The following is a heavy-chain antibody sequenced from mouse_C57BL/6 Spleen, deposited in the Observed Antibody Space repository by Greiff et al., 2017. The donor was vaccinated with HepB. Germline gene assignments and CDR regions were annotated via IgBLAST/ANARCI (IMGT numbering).Heavy chain of an antibody. CDR3: ARGAFYYGSSHYAMDY. Sequence: QVQLQQSGAELMKPGASVKLSCKATGYTFTGYWIEWVKQRPGHGLEWIGEILPGSGSTNYNEKFKGKATFTADTSYSTAYMQLSSLTTEDSAIYYCARGAFYYGSSHYAMDYWGQGTSVTVSS. CDR1: GYTFTGYW. CDR2: ILPGSGST. J-gene: IGHJ4*01. V-gene: IGHV1-9*01. D-gene: IGHD1-1*01.